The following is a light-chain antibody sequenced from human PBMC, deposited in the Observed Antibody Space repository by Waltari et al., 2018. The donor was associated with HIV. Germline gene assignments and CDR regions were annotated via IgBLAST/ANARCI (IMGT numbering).Light chain of an antibody. CDR2: DVS. Sequence: QSALTQPRSVSGSPGQSVTISCTGSSSDVGGYKFVSWYQQHPGKAPKVIIHDVSERPSGVPYRFSGSKSGNTASLTLSGRQAEDDADYYCCSYAGSYTMVFGGGTKLTVL. V-gene: IGLV2-11*01. J-gene: IGLJ2*01. CDR3: CSYAGSYTMV. CDR1: SSDVGGYKF.